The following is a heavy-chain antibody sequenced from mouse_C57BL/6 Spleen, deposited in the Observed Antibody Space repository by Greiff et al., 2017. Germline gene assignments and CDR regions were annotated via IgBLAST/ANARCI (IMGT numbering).Heavy chain of an antibody. J-gene: IGHJ1*03. V-gene: IGHV7-1*01. Sequence: EVKLVESGGGLVQSGRSLRLSCATSGFTFSDFYMEWVRQAPGKGLEWIAASRNKANDYTTEYSASVKGRFIVSRDTSQSILYLQMNALRAEDTAIYYCARDAFNWGYFDVWGTGTTVTVSS. D-gene: IGHD4-1*01. CDR2: SRNKANDYTT. CDR3: ARDAFNWGYFDV. CDR1: GFTFSDFY.